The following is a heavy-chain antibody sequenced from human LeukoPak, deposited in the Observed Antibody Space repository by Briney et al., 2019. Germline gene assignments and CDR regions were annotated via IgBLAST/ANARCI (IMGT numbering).Heavy chain of an antibody. CDR3: ARGGWLLWFGESSYYFDY. CDR2: INHSGST. Sequence: SETLSLTCAVYGGSFSGYYWSWIRQPPGKGLEWIGEINHSGSTNYNPSLKSRVTISVDTSKNQFSLKLSSVTAADTAVYYCARGGWLLWFGESSYYFDYWGQGTLVTVSS. J-gene: IGHJ4*02. V-gene: IGHV4-34*01. CDR1: GGSFSGYY. D-gene: IGHD3-10*01.